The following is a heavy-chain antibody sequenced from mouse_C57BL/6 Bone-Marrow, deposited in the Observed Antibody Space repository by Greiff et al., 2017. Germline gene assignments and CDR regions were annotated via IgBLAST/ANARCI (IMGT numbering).Heavy chain of an antibody. CDR2: INPNNGGT. J-gene: IGHJ4*01. CDR3: AVRRLYYYAMDY. Sequence: EVQLQQSGPELVKPGASVKISCKASGYTFTDYYMNWVKQSHGKSLEWIGDINPNNGGTSYNQKFKGKATLTVDKSSSTAYMELRSLTSEDSAVYYCAVRRLYYYAMDYWGQGTSVTVSS. CDR1: GYTFTDYY. D-gene: IGHD1-1*01. V-gene: IGHV1-26*01.